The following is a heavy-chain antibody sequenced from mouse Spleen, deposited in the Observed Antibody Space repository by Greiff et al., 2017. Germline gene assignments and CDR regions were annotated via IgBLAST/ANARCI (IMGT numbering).Heavy chain of an antibody. J-gene: IGHJ4*01. CDR2: IWSGGST. CDR3: ARNRITTVVAGDAMDY. CDR1: GFSLTSYG. D-gene: IGHD1-1*01. V-gene: IGHV2-2*01. Sequence: VMLVESGPGLVQPSQSLSITCTVSGFSLTSYGVHWVRQSPGKGLEWLGVIWSGGSTDYNAAFISRLSISKDNSKSQVFFKMNSLQADDTAIYYCARNRITTVVAGDAMDYWGQGTSVTVSS.